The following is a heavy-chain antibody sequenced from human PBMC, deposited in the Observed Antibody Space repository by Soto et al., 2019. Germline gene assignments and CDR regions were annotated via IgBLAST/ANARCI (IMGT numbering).Heavy chain of an antibody. J-gene: IGHJ5*02. V-gene: IGHV1-3*01. D-gene: IGHD2-2*01. CDR3: ARVIPGAEAWFDP. CDR2: INAGYGNT. Sequence: QVHLVQSGAEVRKPGASVKVSCKASGYTFSSYAMHWVRQAPGQRLEWMGWINAGYGNTKSSQKFQDRVTISRDTSASTAYMELTSLRSEDTAVYYCARVIPGAEAWFDPWGQGTLVTVSS. CDR1: GYTFSSYA.